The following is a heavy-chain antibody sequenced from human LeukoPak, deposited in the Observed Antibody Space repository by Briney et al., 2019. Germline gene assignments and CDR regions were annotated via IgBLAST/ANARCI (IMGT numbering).Heavy chain of an antibody. V-gene: IGHV3-48*03. Sequence: GGSLRLSCAASGFSFSSYEMNWVRQAPGKGLEWVSYSSSSGRTIYYADSVKGRFTFSRDNAKNSLYLQMNSLRAEDTAVYYCARGRYRHYFDYWGQGTLVTVSS. CDR1: GFSFSSYE. D-gene: IGHD3-16*02. J-gene: IGHJ4*02. CDR2: SSSSGRTI. CDR3: ARGRYRHYFDY.